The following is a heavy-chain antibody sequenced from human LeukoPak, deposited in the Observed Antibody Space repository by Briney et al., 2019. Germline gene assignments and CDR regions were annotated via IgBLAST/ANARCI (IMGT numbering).Heavy chain of an antibody. D-gene: IGHD2-2*01. J-gene: IGHJ5*02. Sequence: SETLSLTCTVSGGSVSSGSYYWSWIRQPPGKGLEWIGCNYYNGSTNYNPSLKSRVTISVDAPKNQFSLKLSSVTAADTAVYFCARVSRYCTSTSCYATAWLDPWGQGTLVTVSS. CDR1: GGSVSSGSYY. CDR3: ARVSRYCTSTSCYATAWLDP. CDR2: NYYNGST. V-gene: IGHV4-61*01.